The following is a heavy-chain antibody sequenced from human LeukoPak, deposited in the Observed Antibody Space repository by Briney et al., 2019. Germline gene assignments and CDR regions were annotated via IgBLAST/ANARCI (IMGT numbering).Heavy chain of an antibody. D-gene: IGHD3-10*01. V-gene: IGHV4-34*01. CDR3: ARLVRGAYKYYFDY. CDR1: GGSFSGYY. CDR2: INHSGST. J-gene: IGHJ4*02. Sequence: SETLSLTCAVYGGSFSGYYWSWTRQPPGKGLEWIGEINHSGSTNYNPSLKSRVTISVDTSKNQFSLKLSSVTAADTAVYYCARLVRGAYKYYFDYWGQGTLVTVSS.